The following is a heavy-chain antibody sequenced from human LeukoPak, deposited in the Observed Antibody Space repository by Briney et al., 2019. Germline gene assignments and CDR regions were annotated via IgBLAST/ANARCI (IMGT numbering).Heavy chain of an antibody. Sequence: PGGSLRLSCAASGFTFSSCAVSWVRQAPGKGLEWVSAISGSGGSTYYADSVKGPFTISRDNSKNTLYLQMNSLRAEDTAVYYCAKDMTPYDDYVWGTPDYWGQGTLVTVSS. D-gene: IGHD3-16*01. V-gene: IGHV3-23*01. J-gene: IGHJ4*02. CDR2: ISGSGGST. CDR1: GFTFSSCA. CDR3: AKDMTPYDDYVWGTPDY.